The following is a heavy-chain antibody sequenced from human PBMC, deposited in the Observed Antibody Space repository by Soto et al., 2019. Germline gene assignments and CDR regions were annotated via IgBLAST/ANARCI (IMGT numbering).Heavy chain of an antibody. J-gene: IGHJ4*02. D-gene: IGHD6-13*01. Sequence: PGGSLRLSCAASGFTVSSNYMSWVRQAPGKGLEWVSVIYSGGSTYYADSVKGRFTISRDNSKNTLYLQMNSLRAEDTAVYYCARVNYRSRWLSFDYWGQGTLVTVSS. CDR3: ARVNYRSRWLSFDY. CDR2: IYSGGST. CDR1: GFTVSSNY. V-gene: IGHV3-53*01.